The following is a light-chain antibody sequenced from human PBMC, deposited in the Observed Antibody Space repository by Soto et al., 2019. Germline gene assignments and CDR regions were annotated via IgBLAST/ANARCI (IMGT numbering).Light chain of an antibody. CDR2: SAS. J-gene: IGKJ2*01. Sequence: EIGLTQSPGTLSLSPGERATLSCRASQSISSRYLAWYQQKPGQAPRLLIYSASSRATGIPDRFSGSGSGTDFNLTIIRLEPEDFAVYYCQQYASSLVYTFGQGTRLDIK. CDR1: QSISSRY. V-gene: IGKV3-20*01. CDR3: QQYASSLVYT.